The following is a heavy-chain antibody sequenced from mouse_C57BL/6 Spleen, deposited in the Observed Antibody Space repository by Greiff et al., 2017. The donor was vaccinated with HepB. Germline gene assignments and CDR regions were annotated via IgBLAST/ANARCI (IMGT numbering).Heavy chain of an antibody. V-gene: IGHV1-56*01. CDR1: GYTFTSYW. Sequence: QVQLQQSGPELVRPGASVKISCKAPGYTFTSYWMQWVRQRPGQGLEWIGEIFPGSGSTYYNEKFKGKATLTVDTSSSTAYMQLSSLTSEDSADYFCGSIYYGNPFAYWGQGTLVTVSA. CDR2: IFPGSGST. J-gene: IGHJ3*01. D-gene: IGHD2-1*01. CDR3: GSIYYGNPFAY.